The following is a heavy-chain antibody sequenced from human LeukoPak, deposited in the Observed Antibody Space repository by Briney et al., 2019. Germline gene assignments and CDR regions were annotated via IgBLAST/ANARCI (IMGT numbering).Heavy chain of an antibody. Sequence: TSETLSLTCTVSGDAISRSIYYWGGIRQPQGKGLGWSGSIYYRGSTFFNPSLESQATISVDTSKNQSSLRLTSVTAADTAVYSCATVRFGHGVYWGQGTLVTVSS. CDR3: ATVRFGHGVY. CDR2: IYYRGST. V-gene: IGHV4-39*01. CDR1: GDAISRSIYY. D-gene: IGHD3-10*01. J-gene: IGHJ4*02.